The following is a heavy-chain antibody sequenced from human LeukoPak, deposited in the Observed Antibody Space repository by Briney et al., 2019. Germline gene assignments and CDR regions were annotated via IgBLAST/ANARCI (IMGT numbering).Heavy chain of an antibody. CDR3: ARPGIALAGDY. CDR1: RFIFSSYG. J-gene: IGHJ4*02. Sequence: PGRSLRLSCAAWRFIFSSYGMHWVRQAPGKGLVWVSRINNDGSLTNYADSVKGRFTISRDNAKNTLYLQMNSLRAEDTAVYYCARPGIALAGDYWGQGALVTVSS. V-gene: IGHV3-74*01. CDR2: INNDGSLT. D-gene: IGHD6-19*01.